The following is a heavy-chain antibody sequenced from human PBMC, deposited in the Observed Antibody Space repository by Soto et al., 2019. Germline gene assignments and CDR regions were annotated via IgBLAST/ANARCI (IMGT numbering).Heavy chain of an antibody. V-gene: IGHV4-39*07. CDR1: GGSISSSSYY. Sequence: NPSETLSLTCTVSGGSISSSSYYWGWIRQPPGKGLEWIGSIYYSGSTNYNPSLKSRVTISVDTSKNQFSLKLSSVTAADTAVYYCARAVTTVVTNIDYWGQGTLVTVSS. D-gene: IGHD4-17*01. CDR3: ARAVTTVVTNIDY. J-gene: IGHJ4*02. CDR2: IYYSGST.